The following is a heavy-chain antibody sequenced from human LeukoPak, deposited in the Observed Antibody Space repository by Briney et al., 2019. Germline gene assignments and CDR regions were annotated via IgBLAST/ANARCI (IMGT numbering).Heavy chain of an antibody. CDR2: ISWNSGSI. Sequence: GRSLRLSCAASGFTFDDYAMHWVRQAPGKGLEWVSGISWNSGSIGYADSVKGRFTISRDNSKNTLYLQMNSLRAEDTAVYYCARGEGYDFWSGYSVVSWWDYWGQGTLVTVSS. CDR3: ARGEGYDFWSGYSVVSWWDY. CDR1: GFTFDDYA. D-gene: IGHD3-3*01. V-gene: IGHV3-9*01. J-gene: IGHJ4*02.